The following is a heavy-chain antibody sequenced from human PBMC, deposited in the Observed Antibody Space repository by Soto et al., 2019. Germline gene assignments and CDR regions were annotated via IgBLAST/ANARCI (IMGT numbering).Heavy chain of an antibody. D-gene: IGHD2-2*01. J-gene: IGHJ4*02. CDR2: IKSKTDGGTT. CDR1: SVSNAW. V-gene: IGHV3-15*07. Sequence: SVSNAWMNWVRQAPGKGLEWVGRIKSKTDGGTTDYAAPVKGRFTNSRDDSKNTLYLQMNSLKTEDTAVYYCTTGGYCISTSCYGGVLYWGQGTLVTVSS. CDR3: TTGGYCISTSCYGGVLY.